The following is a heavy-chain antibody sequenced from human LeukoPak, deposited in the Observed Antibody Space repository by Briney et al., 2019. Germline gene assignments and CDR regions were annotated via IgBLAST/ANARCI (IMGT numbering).Heavy chain of an antibody. CDR2: ISTSGGIT. Sequence: GGSLRLSCAASGFTFSSYAMSWVRQAPGKGLEWVSAISTSGGITYYADSVKGRFTISRDNAKNSLYLQMNSLRAEDTAVYYCARYSGSYEVNYYYYYGMDVWGQGTTVTVSS. J-gene: IGHJ6*02. CDR1: GFTFSSYA. V-gene: IGHV3-23*01. D-gene: IGHD1-26*01. CDR3: ARYSGSYEVNYYYYYGMDV.